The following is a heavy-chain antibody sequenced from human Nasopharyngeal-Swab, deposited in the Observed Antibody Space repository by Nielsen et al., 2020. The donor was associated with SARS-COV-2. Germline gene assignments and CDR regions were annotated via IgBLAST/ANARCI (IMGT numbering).Heavy chain of an antibody. J-gene: IGHJ4*02. CDR2: IYWNGDE. Sequence: WIRQPPGKAPEWLAVIYWNGDERYNPSLKTRLTITKDSSKNEVVLTMTNMDPVDTATYYCANCPFSSNWFFDYWGQGISVTVSS. D-gene: IGHD2-2*01. V-gene: IGHV2-5*01. CDR3: ANCPFSSNWFFDY.